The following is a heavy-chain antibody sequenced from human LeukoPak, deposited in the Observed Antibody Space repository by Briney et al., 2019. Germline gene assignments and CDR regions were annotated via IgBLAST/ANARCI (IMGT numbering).Heavy chain of an antibody. CDR3: ARTYCSGGSCHFDY. CDR2: INHSGST. CDR1: GGSFSDYY. Sequence: SETLSLTCAVYGGSFSDYYCGWIRQPPGKGLEWIGEINHSGSTNYNPSLKSRVTISVDTSKNQFSLKLSSVTAADTAVYYCARTYCSGGSCHFDYWGQGTLVTVSS. D-gene: IGHD2-15*01. J-gene: IGHJ4*02. V-gene: IGHV4-34*01.